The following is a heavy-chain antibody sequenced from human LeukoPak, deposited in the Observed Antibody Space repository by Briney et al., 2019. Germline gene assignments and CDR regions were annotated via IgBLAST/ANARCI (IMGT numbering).Heavy chain of an antibody. CDR1: GGSISGYY. J-gene: IGHJ4*02. CDR3: ARDAGGGPFFDY. CDR2: INYSGST. D-gene: IGHD2-15*01. V-gene: IGHV4-59*01. Sequence: PSETLSLTCTVSGGSISGYYWSWIRQPPGKGLEWIGYINYSGSTDYNPSLKSRVTISLDTSKNQFSLKLSSVTAADTAVYYCARDAGGGPFFDYWGQGTLVTVSS.